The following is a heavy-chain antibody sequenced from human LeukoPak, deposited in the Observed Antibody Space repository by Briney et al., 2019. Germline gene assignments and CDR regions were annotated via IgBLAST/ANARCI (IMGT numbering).Heavy chain of an antibody. V-gene: IGHV1-18*01. D-gene: IGHD1-7*01. J-gene: IGHJ4*02. Sequence: GASVKLSCKASGYTFSSYGISWVRQAPGQGLEWMGWISTYNGDTSYAQRLQGRVTMTTDTSTTTAYMELRSLRSDDTAVYYCARERNYSFDYWGQGTLVTVSS. CDR1: GYTFSSYG. CDR2: ISTYNGDT. CDR3: ARERNYSFDY.